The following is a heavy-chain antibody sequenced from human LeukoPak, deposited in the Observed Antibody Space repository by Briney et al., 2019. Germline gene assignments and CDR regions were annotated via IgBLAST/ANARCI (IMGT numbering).Heavy chain of an antibody. D-gene: IGHD1-1*01. CDR1: GGTFSSYA. CDR3: ARDPLGTTAAFDI. Sequence: SVKVSCKASGGTFSSYAISWVRQAPGQGLEWMGGIIPIFGTANYAQKFQGRVTITADESTSTAYMELSSLRSEDTAVYYCARDPLGTTAAFDIWGRGTMVTVSS. V-gene: IGHV1-69*13. J-gene: IGHJ3*02. CDR2: IIPIFGTA.